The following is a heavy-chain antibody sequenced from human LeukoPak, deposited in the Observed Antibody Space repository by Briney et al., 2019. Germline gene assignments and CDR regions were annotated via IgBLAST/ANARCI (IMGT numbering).Heavy chain of an antibody. CDR2: INPNSGGT. D-gene: IGHD3-10*01. J-gene: IGHJ4*02. CDR1: GYTFTGYY. V-gene: IGHV1-2*04. Sequence: EASVKVSCKASGYTFTGYYMHWVRQAPGQGLEWMGWINPNSGGTNYAQKFQGWVTMTRDTSISTAYMELSRLRSDDTAVYYCARDYYGSGSYPFFDYWGQGTLVTVSS. CDR3: ARDYYGSGSYPFFDY.